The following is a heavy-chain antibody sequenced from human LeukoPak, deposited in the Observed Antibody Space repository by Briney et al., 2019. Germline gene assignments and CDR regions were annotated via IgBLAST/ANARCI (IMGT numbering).Heavy chain of an antibody. Sequence: GEFLKISCKGSGYTFIRFWIGWVRQMPGKGLEWMGIIYPGDSETRYSPSFQGQVTISVDKSISTAYLQWSSLKASDTAVYYCATGGIYSSNFDYWGQGTLVTVSS. CDR3: ATGGIYSSNFDY. CDR2: IYPGDSET. J-gene: IGHJ4*02. CDR1: GYTFIRFW. V-gene: IGHV5-51*01. D-gene: IGHD5-18*01.